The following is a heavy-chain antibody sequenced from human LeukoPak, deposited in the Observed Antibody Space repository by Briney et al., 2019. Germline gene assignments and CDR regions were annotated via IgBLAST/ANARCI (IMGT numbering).Heavy chain of an antibody. CDR3: ARAYYYDSSGQFDY. CDR1: GVSISSGGYS. J-gene: IGHJ4*02. CDR2: IYHSGST. Sequence: SETLSLTCAVSGVSISSGGYSWSWIRQPPGKGLEWIGYIYHSGSTYYNPSLKSRVTISVDRSKNQFSLKLSSVTAADTAVYYCARAYYYDSSGQFDYWGQGTLVTVSS. V-gene: IGHV4-30-2*01. D-gene: IGHD3-22*01.